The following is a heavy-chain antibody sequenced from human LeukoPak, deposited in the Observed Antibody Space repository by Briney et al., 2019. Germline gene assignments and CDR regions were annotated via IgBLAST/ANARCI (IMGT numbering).Heavy chain of an antibody. Sequence: SETLSLTCTVSGGSISSSSYNWGCIRQPPGKGLECIGSIYYSGSTYYNPSLKSRVTISVDTSKHQFSLKLTSVTAADTAVYYCARNVRCLEWLDPLMIDYWGQGTLVTVSS. J-gene: IGHJ4*02. CDR3: ARNVRCLEWLDPLMIDY. V-gene: IGHV4-39*01. CDR1: GGSISSSSYN. CDR2: IYYSGST. D-gene: IGHD3-3*01.